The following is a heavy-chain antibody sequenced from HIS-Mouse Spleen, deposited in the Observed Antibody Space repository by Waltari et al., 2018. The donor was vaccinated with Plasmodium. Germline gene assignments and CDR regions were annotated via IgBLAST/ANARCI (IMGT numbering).Heavy chain of an antibody. D-gene: IGHD1-26*01. CDR1: GFTFSRYS. J-gene: IGHJ5*02. Sequence: EVQLVESGGGLVQPGGSLRLSCAASGFTFSRYSMTWVRQAPGKGRELVSYISSSSSTIYYADSVKGRFTISRDNAKNSLYLQMNSLRAEDTAVYYCARVNSGSYYWFDPWGQGTLVTVSS. V-gene: IGHV3-48*01. CDR3: ARVNSGSYYWFDP. CDR2: ISSSSSTI.